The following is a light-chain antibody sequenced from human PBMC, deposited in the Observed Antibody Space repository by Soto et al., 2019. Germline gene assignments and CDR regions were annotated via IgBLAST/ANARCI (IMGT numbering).Light chain of an antibody. V-gene: IGLV2-14*01. Sequence: QSALTQPASVSGSPGQSITISCTGASSDVGGYNYVSCYQQHPGKAPKLMIYEVSNRPSGVSNRFSGSKSGNTASLTISGLQAEDEADYYCSSYTRSSTYVFGTGTKLTVL. CDR3: SSYTRSSTYV. CDR1: SSDVGGYNY. CDR2: EVS. J-gene: IGLJ1*01.